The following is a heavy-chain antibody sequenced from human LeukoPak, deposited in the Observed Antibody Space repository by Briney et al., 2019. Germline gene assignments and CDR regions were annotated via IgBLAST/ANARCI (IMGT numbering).Heavy chain of an antibody. J-gene: IGHJ6*02. V-gene: IGHV4-4*07. CDR2: IYTSGST. CDR3: ARDGGSGAYYYYYGMDV. CDR1: GGSISSYY. Sequence: SETLSLTCTASGGSISSYYWSWIRQPAGKGLEWIGRIYTSGSTNYNPSLKSRVTMSVDTSKNQFSLKLSSVTAADTAVYYCARDGGSGAYYYYYGMDVWGQGTTVTVSS. D-gene: IGHD3-10*01.